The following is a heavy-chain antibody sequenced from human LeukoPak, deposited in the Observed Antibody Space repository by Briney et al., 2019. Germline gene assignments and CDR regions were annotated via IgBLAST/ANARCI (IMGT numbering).Heavy chain of an antibody. D-gene: IGHD5-12*01. V-gene: IGHV4-34*01. CDR1: GGSFSGYY. Sequence: PSETLSLTCAVYGGSFSGYYWSWIRQPPGKGLEWIGEINHSGSTTYNPSPKNRGTISVDTSKNQFSLKLSSVTAADTAVYYCARGLRTRSGYGLDPWGQGTLVTVSS. CDR2: INHSGST. CDR3: ARGLRTRSGYGLDP. J-gene: IGHJ4*02.